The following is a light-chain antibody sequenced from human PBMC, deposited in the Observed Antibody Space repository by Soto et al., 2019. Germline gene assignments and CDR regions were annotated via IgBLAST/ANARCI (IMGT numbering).Light chain of an antibody. CDR1: QSISSY. Sequence: DIQMTQSPSSLSASVGDRVTITCRASQSISSYLNWYQQKPGKAPKLLIYAASSLQSGVPSRFSGSGSGTAFTLTISSLQPEDFATYYCQQSYSTHPLTLGGGTKVDIK. CDR2: AAS. CDR3: QQSYSTHPLT. J-gene: IGKJ4*01. V-gene: IGKV1-39*01.